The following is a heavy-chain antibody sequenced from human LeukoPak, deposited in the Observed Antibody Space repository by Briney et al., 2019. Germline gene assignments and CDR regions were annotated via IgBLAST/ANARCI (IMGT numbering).Heavy chain of an antibody. D-gene: IGHD5-12*01. CDR2: IYYSGST. V-gene: IGHV4-59*01. J-gene: IGHJ4*02. CDR1: GGSISSYY. CDR3: ARKNEWGYDWGFDY. Sequence: PSETLSLTCTVSGGSISSYYWSWIRQPPGKGLEWIGCIYYSGSTNYNPPLKSRVTISVDTSKNQFSLKLSSVTAADTAVYYCARKNEWGYDWGFDYWGQGTLVTVSS.